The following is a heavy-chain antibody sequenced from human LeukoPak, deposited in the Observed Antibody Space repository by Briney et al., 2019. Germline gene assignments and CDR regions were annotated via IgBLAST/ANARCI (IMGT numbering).Heavy chain of an antibody. J-gene: IGHJ4*02. CDR3: ARGASAGSVDY. CDR1: VGSFSGYY. Sequence: SETLFFTCAVYVGSFSGYYWTWIRQSPGKELEGIGDINHSGSTNYNPSLKSRVTISVDTSKNQFSLKLTSVTAADTAVYYCARGASAGSVDYWGQGTLVTVSS. V-gene: IGHV4-34*01. D-gene: IGHD3-10*01. CDR2: INHSGST.